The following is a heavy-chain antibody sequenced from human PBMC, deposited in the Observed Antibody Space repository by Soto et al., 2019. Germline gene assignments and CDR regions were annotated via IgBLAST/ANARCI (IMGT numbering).Heavy chain of an antibody. CDR1: GYTFTSYA. V-gene: IGHV7-4-1*01. CDR3: ARDGVSSGTGACHRNYGMDV. Sequence: VASVKVSCKASGYTFTSYAMNWVRQAPGQGLEWMGWINTNTGNPTYAQGFTGRFVFSLDTSVSTAYLQICSLKAEDTAVYYGARDGVSSGTGACHRNYGMDVWGQGTTVTVSS. D-gene: IGHD3-22*01. J-gene: IGHJ6*02. CDR2: INTNTGNP.